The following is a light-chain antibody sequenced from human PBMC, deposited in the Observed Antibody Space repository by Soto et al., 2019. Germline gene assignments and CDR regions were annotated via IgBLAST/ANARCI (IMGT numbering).Light chain of an antibody. CDR1: QNISPW. J-gene: IGKJ1*01. Sequence: DIQMTQSPSTLSASVVDRVTIACLASQNISPWLAWYQQKPGKAPKLLIYGASSLEGGVPSRFSGSGSGTEFTLTISSLQPDDFATYYCQQYNSYSWTFGQGTKVDIK. CDR2: GAS. CDR3: QQYNSYSWT. V-gene: IGKV1-5*01.